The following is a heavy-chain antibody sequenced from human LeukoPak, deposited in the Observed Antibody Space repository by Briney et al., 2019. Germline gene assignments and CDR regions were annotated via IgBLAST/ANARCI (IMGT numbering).Heavy chain of an antibody. Sequence: GGSLRLSCSASGFSFSTYAMSWARQAPGKGLEWVSAVNARGYSTYYADSMKGRFTISRDNSKNTVFLQMSSLRVEDTAVYYCARDLRADYSYVWKTFPFDYWGQGTLVTVSS. CDR3: ARDLRADYSYVWKTFPFDY. CDR1: GFSFSTYA. D-gene: IGHD3-16*01. CDR2: VNARGYST. J-gene: IGHJ4*02. V-gene: IGHV3-23*01.